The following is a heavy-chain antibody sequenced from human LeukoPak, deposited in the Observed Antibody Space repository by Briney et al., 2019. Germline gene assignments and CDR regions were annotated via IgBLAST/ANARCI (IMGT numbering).Heavy chain of an antibody. CDR2: IIPIFGTA. Sequence: ASVKVSCKASGGTFSSYAISWVRQAPGQGLEWMGGIIPIFGTANYAQKFQGRVTITTDESTSTAYMELSSLRSEDTAVYYCAGDVQPYYDFWSGYFGWFDPWGQGTLVTVSS. J-gene: IGHJ5*02. V-gene: IGHV1-69*05. D-gene: IGHD3-3*01. CDR1: GGTFSSYA. CDR3: AGDVQPYYDFWSGYFGWFDP.